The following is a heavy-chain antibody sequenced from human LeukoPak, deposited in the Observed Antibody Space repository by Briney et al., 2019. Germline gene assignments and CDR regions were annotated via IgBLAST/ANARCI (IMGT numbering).Heavy chain of an antibody. CDR1: GYTFTSYD. D-gene: IGHD1-26*01. V-gene: IGHV1-8*01. Sequence: ASVKVSCKASGYTFTSYDINWVRQATGQGLEWMGWMNPNSGNTGYAQKFQGRVTMTRNTSISTAYMELSSLRSEDTAVYYCARKYCGSYLGYYYYYYMDVWGKGTTVTVSS. CDR2: MNPNSGNT. J-gene: IGHJ6*03. CDR3: ARKYCGSYLGYYYYYYMDV.